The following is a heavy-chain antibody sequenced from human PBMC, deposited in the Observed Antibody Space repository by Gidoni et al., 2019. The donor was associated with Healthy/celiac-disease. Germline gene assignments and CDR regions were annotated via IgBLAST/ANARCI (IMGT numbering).Heavy chain of an antibody. Sequence: QVQLQESGPGLVKPSETLSLTCTVSGYSIRSGYYWGWIRQPPGKGLECIGSIYHSGSTYYSPSLKSRVTISVDTSKNQFSLKLSSVTAADTAVYYCAREDIVVVVAATPLYYGMDVWGQGTTVTVSS. J-gene: IGHJ6*02. D-gene: IGHD2-15*01. CDR2: IYHSGST. CDR1: GYSIRSGYY. CDR3: AREDIVVVVAATPLYYGMDV. V-gene: IGHV4-38-2*02.